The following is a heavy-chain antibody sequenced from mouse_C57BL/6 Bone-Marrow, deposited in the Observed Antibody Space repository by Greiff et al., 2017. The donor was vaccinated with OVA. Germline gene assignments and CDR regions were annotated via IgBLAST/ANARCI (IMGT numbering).Heavy chain of an antibody. V-gene: IGHV14-4*01. J-gene: IGHJ2*01. CDR3: TIRWLRNY. Sequence: VQLKQSGAELVRPGASVKLSCTASGFNIKDYYMHWVKQRPEQGLEWIGWIDPENGDTEYASKFQGKATIPADTSSNPAYLQLSSLTSEDTAVKYCTIRWLRNYWGRGTTLTVSS. CDR2: IDPENGDT. CDR1: GFNIKDYY. D-gene: IGHD2-2*01.